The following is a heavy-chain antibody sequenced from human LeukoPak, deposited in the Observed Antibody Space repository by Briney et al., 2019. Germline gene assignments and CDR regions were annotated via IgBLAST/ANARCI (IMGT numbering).Heavy chain of an antibody. CDR2: ISGSSGYT. V-gene: IGHV3-11*06. J-gene: IGHJ4*02. CDR1: GFTFSDYY. CDR3: ARGTGTTAYFDY. Sequence: PGGSLRLSCEASGFTFSDYYMSWVRQAPGKGLEWVSYISGSSGYTKYADSVKGRFTISRDNAKNSLYLQVNSLRAEDTAVCYCARGTGTTAYFDYWGQGTPVTVSS. D-gene: IGHD1-1*01.